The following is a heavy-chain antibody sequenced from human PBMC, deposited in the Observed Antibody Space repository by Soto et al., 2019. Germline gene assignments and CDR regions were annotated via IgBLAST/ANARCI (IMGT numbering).Heavy chain of an antibody. CDR1: GGSVSSGSYY. V-gene: IGHV4-61*01. Sequence: QVQLQESGPGLVKPSETLSLTCTVSGGSVSSGSYYWSWIRQPPGKGLEWIGYIYYSGSTNYNPSLKSRVTISVDTSKNQFSLKLSSVTAADTAVYYCARVRPPGYSSSWYSGPGTYWFDPWGQGTLVTVSS. CDR3: ARVRPPGYSSSWYSGPGTYWFDP. J-gene: IGHJ5*02. D-gene: IGHD6-13*01. CDR2: IYYSGST.